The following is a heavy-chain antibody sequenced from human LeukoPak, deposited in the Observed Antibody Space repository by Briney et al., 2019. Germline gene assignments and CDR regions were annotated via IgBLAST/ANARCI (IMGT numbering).Heavy chain of an antibody. V-gene: IGHV3-23*01. Sequence: GGSLRLSCAASDFSFSIYAMSWVRQAPGKGLEWVSSITSSGESTYYTGSVKGRFTISRDNSKNTLYLQMNSLRAEDTAVYYCARDRPNYYGSNGHYYQRNGDHWGQGTLVTVSS. D-gene: IGHD3-22*01. CDR3: ARDRPNYYGSNGHYYQRNGDH. CDR2: ITSSGEST. J-gene: IGHJ5*02. CDR1: DFSFSIYA.